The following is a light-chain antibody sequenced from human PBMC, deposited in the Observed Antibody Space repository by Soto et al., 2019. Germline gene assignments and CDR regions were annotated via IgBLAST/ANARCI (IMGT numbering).Light chain of an antibody. CDR3: LSFDSSLSVV. J-gene: IGLJ2*01. CDR2: GNT. V-gene: IGLV1-40*01. CDR1: SSNIGAGYD. Sequence: QSVLTQPHSVSGAPGQRVTISCTGSSSNIGAGYDVHWYQQLPGRAPKLLIDGNTNRPSGVPDRFSGSKSGTSASLAITGLQAEDEADYYCLSFDSSLSVVFGGGTKLTVL.